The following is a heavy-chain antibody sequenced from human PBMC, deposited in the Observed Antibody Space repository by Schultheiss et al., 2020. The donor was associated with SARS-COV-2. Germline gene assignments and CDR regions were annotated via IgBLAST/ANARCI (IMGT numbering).Heavy chain of an antibody. CDR3: AKDLLKIEGATNFDY. D-gene: IGHD1-26*01. CDR1: GGSFSGYY. V-gene: IGHV4-34*09. Sequence: LRLSCAVYGGSFSGYYWSWIRQPPGKGLEWIGYIYYSGSTYYNPSLKSRVTISVDTSKNQFSLKLSSVTAADTAVYYCAKDLLKIEGATNFDYWGQGTLVTVSS. J-gene: IGHJ4*02. CDR2: IYYSGST.